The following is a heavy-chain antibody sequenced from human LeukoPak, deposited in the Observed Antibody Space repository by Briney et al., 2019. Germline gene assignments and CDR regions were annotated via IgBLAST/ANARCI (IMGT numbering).Heavy chain of an antibody. CDR1: GFTFSSYG. V-gene: IGHV3-23*01. J-gene: IGHJ4*02. CDR3: AKGPRASGWTYFDY. D-gene: IGHD6-19*01. CDR2: ISGSGGST. Sequence: GGSLRLSCAASGFTFSSYGMSWVRQAPGKGLERVSVISGSGGSTYSAESVKGRFTISRDNSKNTLYLQMNSLRVEDTAVYYCAKGPRASGWTYFDYWGQGTLVTVSS.